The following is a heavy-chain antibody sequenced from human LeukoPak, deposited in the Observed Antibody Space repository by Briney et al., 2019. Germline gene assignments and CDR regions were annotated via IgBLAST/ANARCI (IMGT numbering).Heavy chain of an antibody. CDR2: INAGNGNT. CDR1: GYTFTSYA. V-gene: IGHV1-3*01. CDR3: ARERRLTTGTTGNWFDP. Sequence: GASVTVSCKASGYTFTSYAMHWVRQAPGQRLEWMGWINAGNGNTKYSQKFQGRVTITRDTSASTAYMELSSLRSEDTAVYFCARERRLTTGTTGNWFDPWGQGTLVSVSS. D-gene: IGHD1-1*01. J-gene: IGHJ5*02.